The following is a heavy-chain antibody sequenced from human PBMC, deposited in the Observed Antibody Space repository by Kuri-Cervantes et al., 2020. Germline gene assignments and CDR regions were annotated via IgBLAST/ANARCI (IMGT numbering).Heavy chain of an antibody. D-gene: IGHD2-15*01. CDR3: ARDYYCSGGSCYFDAFDI. J-gene: IGHJ3*02. CDR2: ICSSGSM. V-gene: IGHV3-69-1*01. CDR1: GFIFSNYS. Sequence: ETLSLTCAASGFIFSNYSMNWVRQAPGKGLEWVSSICSSGSMYYADSVKGRFTISRDNAKNSLYLQMNSLRAEDTAVYYCARDYYCSGGSCYFDAFDIWGQGTMVTVSS.